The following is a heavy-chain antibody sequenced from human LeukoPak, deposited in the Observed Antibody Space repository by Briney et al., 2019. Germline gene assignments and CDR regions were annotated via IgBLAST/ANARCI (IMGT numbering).Heavy chain of an antibody. Sequence: PGGSLRLSCAASGFTVTTKSMAWVRQAPGRGLEWVSVFYSPGSTYYADSVHGRFTISRDTSLNTLFLQMNSLRVEDTAVYYCASARKSCIGSSCYEYFHHWGQGTPLTVSS. CDR3: ASARKSCIGSSCYEYFHH. CDR2: FYSPGST. J-gene: IGHJ1*01. D-gene: IGHD2-2*01. CDR1: GFTVTTKS. V-gene: IGHV3-53*01.